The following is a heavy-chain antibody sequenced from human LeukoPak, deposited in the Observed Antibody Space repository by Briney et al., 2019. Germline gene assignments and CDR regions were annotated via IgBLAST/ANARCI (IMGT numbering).Heavy chain of an antibody. CDR2: IWYDGSNK. CDR3: ARDRSYDFWSGYSTPDY. CDR1: GFTFSSCG. D-gene: IGHD3-3*01. Sequence: PGGSLRLSCAASGFTFSSCGMHWVRQAPGKGLEWVAVIWYDGSNKYYADSVKGRFIISRDNSKNTLDLQMNSLRAEDTAVYYCARDRSYDFWSGYSTPDYWGQGTLVTVSS. J-gene: IGHJ4*02. V-gene: IGHV3-33*01.